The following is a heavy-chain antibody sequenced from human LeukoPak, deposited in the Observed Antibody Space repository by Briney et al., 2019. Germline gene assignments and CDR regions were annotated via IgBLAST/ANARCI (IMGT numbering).Heavy chain of an antibody. J-gene: IGHJ5*02. Sequence: SETLSLTCTVSGGSISSGSYYWSWIRQPAGKGLEWIGRIYTSGSTNYNPSLKSRVTISVDTSKNQFSLKLSSVTAADTAVYYCARAVAGYNWCDPWGQGTLVSVSS. D-gene: IGHD6-19*01. CDR3: ARAVAGYNWCDP. V-gene: IGHV4-61*02. CDR2: IYTSGST. CDR1: GGSISSGSYY.